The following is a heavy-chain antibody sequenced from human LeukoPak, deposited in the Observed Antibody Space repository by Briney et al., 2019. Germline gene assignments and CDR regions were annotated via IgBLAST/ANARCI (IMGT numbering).Heavy chain of an antibody. V-gene: IGHV4-59*01. CDR3: ARGMYYDILTGYLAYYYYYMDV. CDR2: IYYSGST. J-gene: IGHJ6*03. Sequence: SETLSLTCTVSGGSISSYYWSWIRQPPGKGLEWIGYIYYSGSTNYNPSLKGRVTISVDTSKNQFSLKLSSVTAADTAVYYCARGMYYDILTGYLAYYYYYMDVWGKGTTVTISS. D-gene: IGHD3-9*01. CDR1: GGSISSYY.